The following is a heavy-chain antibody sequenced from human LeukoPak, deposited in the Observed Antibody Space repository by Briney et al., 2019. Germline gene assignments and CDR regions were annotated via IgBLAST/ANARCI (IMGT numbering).Heavy chain of an antibody. V-gene: IGHV1-69*05. CDR2: IIPIFGTA. CDR1: GGTFSSYA. CDR3: AMKTGTTSARRPGGVYYMDV. Sequence: ASVKVSCKASGGTFSSYAISWVRQAPGQGLEWMGGIIPIFGTANYAQKFQGRVTITTDESTSTAYMELSSLRSEDTAVYYCAMKTGTTSARRPGGVYYMDVWGKGTTVTVSS. J-gene: IGHJ6*03. D-gene: IGHD1-1*01.